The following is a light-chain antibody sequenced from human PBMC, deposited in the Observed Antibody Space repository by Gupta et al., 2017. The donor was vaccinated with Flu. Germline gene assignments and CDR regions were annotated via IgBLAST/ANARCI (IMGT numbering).Light chain of an antibody. CDR3: QQYNSYPFT. V-gene: IGKV3-15*01. J-gene: IGKJ2*01. CDR2: GAS. CDR1: QSIRND. Sequence: PATLSASVGDRVTLTCRASQSIRNDLAWYQEKPGQAPKLLIYGASTRETGFPARFSGSGSGTDFTLTISSLQAEDFAIYYCQQYNSYPFTFGQGTKVEIK.